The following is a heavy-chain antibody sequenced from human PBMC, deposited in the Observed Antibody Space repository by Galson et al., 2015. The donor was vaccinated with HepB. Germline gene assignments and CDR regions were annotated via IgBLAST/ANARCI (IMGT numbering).Heavy chain of an antibody. CDR1: GDSISGHF. V-gene: IGHV4-59*11. J-gene: IGHJ4*02. D-gene: IGHD6-6*01. CDR2: IFYSGNT. Sequence: LSLTCTVSGDSISGHFWSWIRQPPGKGLEWIGYIFYSGNTNYNPSLKSRVTISIDTSKNQFPLKLSSVTAADTAVYYCARGSRTAARLDYWGQGTLVTVSS. CDR3: ARGSRTAARLDY.